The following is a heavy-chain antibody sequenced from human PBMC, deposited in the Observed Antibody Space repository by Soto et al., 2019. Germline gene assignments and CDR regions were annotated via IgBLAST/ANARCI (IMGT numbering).Heavy chain of an antibody. D-gene: IGHD2-15*01. J-gene: IGHJ6*03. CDR1: GGSISSYY. Sequence: SETLSLTCTVSGGSISSYYWSWIRQPPGKGLEWIGYIYYSGSTNYNPSLKSRVTISVDTSKNQFSLKLSSVTAADTAVYYCASICSGGSCYSEQASDFSPYYYYYMDVWGKGTTVTVSS. V-gene: IGHV4-59*08. CDR3: ASICSGGSCYSEQASDFSPYYYYYMDV. CDR2: IYYSGST.